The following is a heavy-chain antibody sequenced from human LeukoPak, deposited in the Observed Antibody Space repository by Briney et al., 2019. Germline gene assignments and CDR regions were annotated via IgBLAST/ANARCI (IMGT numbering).Heavy chain of an antibody. J-gene: IGHJ5*02. D-gene: IGHD2-2*01. CDR2: ISAYNGNT. Sequence: GASVKVSCKASGYTFTSYGISWVRQAPGQGLEWMGWISAYNGNTNYAQKLQGRVTMTTDTSTSTAYMELRSLRSDDTAVYYCARVLGYCSSTSCYPNGGVWFDPWGQGTLVTVSS. V-gene: IGHV1-18*01. CDR3: ARVLGYCSSTSCYPNGGVWFDP. CDR1: GYTFTSYG.